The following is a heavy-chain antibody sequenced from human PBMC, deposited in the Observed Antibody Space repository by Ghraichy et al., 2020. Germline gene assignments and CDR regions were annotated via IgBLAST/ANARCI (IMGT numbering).Heavy chain of an antibody. CDR1: GFTFSGYP. J-gene: IGHJ4*02. V-gene: IGHV3-30-3*01. Sequence: GGSLRLSCAASGFTFSGYPMHWVRQSPGKGLEWLAVISRDGTYRNYADSIEGRFTISRDSSENTLYLQMSSLRAEDTAVYYCARAPNSAWHNFDYWGQGTLVTVSS. D-gene: IGHD6-19*01. CDR3: ARAPNSAWHNFDY. CDR2: ISRDGTYR.